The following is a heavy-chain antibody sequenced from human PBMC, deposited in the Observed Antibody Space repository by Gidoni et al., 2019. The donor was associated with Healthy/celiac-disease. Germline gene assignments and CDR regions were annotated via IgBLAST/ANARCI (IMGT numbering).Heavy chain of an antibody. CDR1: GDSVSSYCSA. J-gene: IGHJ4*02. V-gene: IGHV6-1*01. CDR3: ARLSGSHSSGWYEDY. D-gene: IGHD6-19*01. Sequence: QVQLQPSGPGLVKPSQTPPLPCAISGDSVSSYCSAWNWIRQSPSRGLEWLGRTYYRSKWYNDYAVSVKSRITINPDTSKNQFSLQLNSVTPEDTAVYYCARLSGSHSSGWYEDYWGQGTLVTVSS. CDR2: TYYRSKWYN.